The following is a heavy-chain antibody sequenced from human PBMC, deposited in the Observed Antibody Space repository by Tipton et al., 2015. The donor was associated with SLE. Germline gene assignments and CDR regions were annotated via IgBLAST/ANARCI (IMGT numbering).Heavy chain of an antibody. Sequence: GLVKPSETLSLTCAVYGGSFSGYYWSWIRQPPGKGLEWIGYIYYSGSTYYNPSLKSRVTISVDTSKNQFSLKLSSVTAADTAVYYCARDRSYYGSGGAFDIWGQGTMVTVSS. J-gene: IGHJ3*02. CDR1: GGSFSGYY. V-gene: IGHV4-34*01. CDR2: IYYSGST. CDR3: ARDRSYYGSGGAFDI. D-gene: IGHD3-10*01.